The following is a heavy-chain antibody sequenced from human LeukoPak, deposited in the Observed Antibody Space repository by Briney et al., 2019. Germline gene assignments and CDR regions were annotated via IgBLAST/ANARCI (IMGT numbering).Heavy chain of an antibody. J-gene: IGHJ5*02. CDR3: ARALGYMTTVTYNWFDP. CDR1: GGTFSSYT. D-gene: IGHD4-11*01. Sequence: SVKVSCKASGGTFSSYTISWVRQAPGQGLEWMGRIIPILGTANYAQKFQGRVTITADKSTSTAYMELSSLRSEDTAVYYCARALGYMTTVTYNWFDPWGQGTLVTVSS. CDR2: IIPILGTA. V-gene: IGHV1-69*08.